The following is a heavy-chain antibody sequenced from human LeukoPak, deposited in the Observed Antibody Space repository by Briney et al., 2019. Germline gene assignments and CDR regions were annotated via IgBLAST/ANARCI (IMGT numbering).Heavy chain of an antibody. D-gene: IGHD1-26*01. J-gene: IGHJ5*02. CDR2: IYYSGST. CDR3: ARDSAHGGFDH. CDR1: GGSISSYY. Sequence: PTQTLSLTCTVSGGSISSYYWSWIRQPPGKGLEWIGYIYYSGSTNYNPSLKSRVTISVDTSKNQFSLKLSSVTAADTAVYYCARDSAHGGFDHWGQGTLVTVSS. V-gene: IGHV4-59*01.